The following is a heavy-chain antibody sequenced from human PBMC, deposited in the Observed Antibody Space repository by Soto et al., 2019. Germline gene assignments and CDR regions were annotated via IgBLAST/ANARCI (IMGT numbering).Heavy chain of an antibody. CDR1: GDSVSSNSAV. D-gene: IGHD2-8*01. Sequence: QVQLQQSGPGLVKPSQTLSLTCAISGDSVSSNSAVWNWIRQSPSRGLEWLGRTYYRSKWYTDYAVSVKSXXTXNXXISNNQVSLHLNSVTPDDTAAYYCVSLIGNSWLDSWGQGTLVTVSS. J-gene: IGHJ5*01. V-gene: IGHV6-1*01. CDR3: VSLIGNSWLDS. CDR2: TYYRSKWYT.